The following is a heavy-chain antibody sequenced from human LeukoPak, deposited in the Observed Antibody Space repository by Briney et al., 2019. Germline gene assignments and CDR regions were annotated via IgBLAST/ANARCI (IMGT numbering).Heavy chain of an antibody. CDR2: ISSNGGST. Sequence: PGGSLRLSCAASGFTFSSYAMHWVRQAPGKGLEYVSAISSNGGSTYYANSVKGRFTISRDNSKNTLYLQMGRLRAEDMAVYYCARSKSYYDLPMPIDYWGQGSLVTVSS. V-gene: IGHV3-64*01. CDR3: ARSKSYYDLPMPIDY. D-gene: IGHD3-3*01. CDR1: GFTFSSYA. J-gene: IGHJ4*02.